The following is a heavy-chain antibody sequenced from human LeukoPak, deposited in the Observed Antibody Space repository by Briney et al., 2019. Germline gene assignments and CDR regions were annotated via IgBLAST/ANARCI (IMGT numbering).Heavy chain of an antibody. CDR2: IYPGDSDT. Sequence: GESLKISCKGSGYSCTSYWIGWVRQMPGKGLEWMGIIYPGDSDTRYSPSFQGQVTISADKSISTAYLQWSSLKASDTAMYYCARGRDYYGSGSYYFNWFDPWGHGTLVTVSS. J-gene: IGHJ5*02. CDR1: GYSCTSYW. V-gene: IGHV5-51*01. D-gene: IGHD3-10*01. CDR3: ARGRDYYGSGSYYFNWFDP.